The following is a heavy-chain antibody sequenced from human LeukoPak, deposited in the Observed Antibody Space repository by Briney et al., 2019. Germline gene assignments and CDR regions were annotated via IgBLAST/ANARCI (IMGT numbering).Heavy chain of an antibody. CDR3: ARDPKADYDYVWGSYRYNYYYMDV. J-gene: IGHJ6*03. D-gene: IGHD3-16*02. Sequence: GGSLRLSCAASGFTFSSYSMNWLRQAPGKGLEWVSSISSSSSYIYYADSVKGRFTISRDNAKNSLYLQMNSLRAEDTAVYYCARDPKADYDYVWGSYRYNYYYMDVWGKGTTVTASS. V-gene: IGHV3-21*01. CDR1: GFTFSSYS. CDR2: ISSSSSYI.